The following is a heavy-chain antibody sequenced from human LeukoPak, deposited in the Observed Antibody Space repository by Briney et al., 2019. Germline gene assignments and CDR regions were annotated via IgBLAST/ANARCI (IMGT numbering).Heavy chain of an antibody. Sequence: QAGGSLRLSCAASGFTFSSYSMNWVRQAPGKGLEWVSYISSSSSTIYYADSVKGRFTISRDNAKNSLYLQMNSLRAEDTAVYYCARDPYSGGYYQYYYYYMDVWGQGTTVTVSS. CDR1: GFTFSSYS. CDR2: ISSSSSTI. J-gene: IGHJ6*03. D-gene: IGHD1-26*01. V-gene: IGHV3-48*01. CDR3: ARDPYSGGYYQYYYYYMDV.